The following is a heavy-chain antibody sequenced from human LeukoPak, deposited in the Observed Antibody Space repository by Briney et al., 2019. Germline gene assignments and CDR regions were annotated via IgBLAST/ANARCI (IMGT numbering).Heavy chain of an antibody. D-gene: IGHD2-2*01. CDR3: AKGSCSSTSCPHDH. Sequence: GRSLRLSCAASGFTFDDYAMHWVRQAPGKGLEWVSGISWNSGSIGYADSVKGRFTISRDNAKNSLYLQMNSLRAEDTALYYCAKGSCSSTSCPHDHWGQGTLVAVSS. J-gene: IGHJ5*02. CDR1: GFTFDDYA. V-gene: IGHV3-9*01. CDR2: ISWNSGSI.